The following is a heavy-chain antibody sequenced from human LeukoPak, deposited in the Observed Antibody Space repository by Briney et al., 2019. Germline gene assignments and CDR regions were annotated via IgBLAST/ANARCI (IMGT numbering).Heavy chain of an antibody. CDR1: GGSISSSSYY. V-gene: IGHV4-39*01. Sequence: SETLSLTCTVSGGSISSSSYYWGWIRQPPGKGLEWIGSIYYSGSTYYNPSLKSRVIISVDTSKNQFSLKLSSVTAADTAVYYCARPERCSGGSCSFDYWGQGTLVTVSS. J-gene: IGHJ4*02. CDR3: ARPERCSGGSCSFDY. D-gene: IGHD2-15*01. CDR2: IYYSGST.